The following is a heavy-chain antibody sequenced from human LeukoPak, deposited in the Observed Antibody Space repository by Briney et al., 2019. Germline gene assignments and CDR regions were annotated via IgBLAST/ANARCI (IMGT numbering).Heavy chain of an antibody. CDR2: IIPILGIA. CDR1: GGTFSSYA. J-gene: IGHJ4*02. Sequence: SVKVSCKASGGTFSSYAISWVRQAPGQGLEWMGGIIPILGIANYAQKFQGRVTITADKSTSTAYMELSSLRSEDTAVYYCARIEGDYGIFGGGLFDYWGQGTLVTVSS. D-gene: IGHD3-3*01. V-gene: IGHV1-69*10. CDR3: ARIEGDYGIFGGGLFDY.